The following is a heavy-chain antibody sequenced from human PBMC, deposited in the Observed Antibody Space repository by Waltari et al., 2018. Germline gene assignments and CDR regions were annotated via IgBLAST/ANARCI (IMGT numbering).Heavy chain of an antibody. V-gene: IGHV3-73*01. D-gene: IGHD7-27*01. J-gene: IGHJ4*02. CDR2: IRSRFKGDAT. CDR3: IRPFEMGID. CDR1: GLVFGDYA. Sequence: EVQLVASGGALVKPGGSLTLSCAALGLVFGDYATPGVRQASGKGPEWVGRIRSRFKGDATAYGESVQGRFTISRDDSKNTVYLEMNSLKTDDTAVYYCIRPFEMGIDWGQGTLVTVSS.